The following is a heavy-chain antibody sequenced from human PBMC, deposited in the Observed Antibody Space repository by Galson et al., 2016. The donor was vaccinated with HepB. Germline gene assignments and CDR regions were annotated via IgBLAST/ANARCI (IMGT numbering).Heavy chain of an antibody. V-gene: IGHV4-34*01. D-gene: IGHD2-15*01. CDR2: INHSGGT. Sequence: SETLSLTCGVNGGSFTAYYWSWIRQPPGKGLEWIGEINHSGGTKYNPSLKCRVTLSVDPSKNQFSLKLTSMTAADTAVYYCARVEVAATNWFDPWGQGTLVTGSS. CDR3: ARVEVAATNWFDP. J-gene: IGHJ5*02. CDR1: GGSFTAYY.